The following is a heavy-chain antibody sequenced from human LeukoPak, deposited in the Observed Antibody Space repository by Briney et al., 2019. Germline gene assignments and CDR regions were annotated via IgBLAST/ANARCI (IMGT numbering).Heavy chain of an antibody. CDR2: ISSSSSYI. Sequence: GGSLRLSCAASGFTFSSYSMNWVRQAPGKGLEWVSSISSSSSYIYYADSVKGRFTISRDNAKNSLYLQMNSLRAEDTAVYYSARDEFLVRGVLKLFDYWGQGTLVTVSS. D-gene: IGHD3-10*01. V-gene: IGHV3-21*01. CDR1: GFTFSSYS. J-gene: IGHJ4*02. CDR3: ARDEFLVRGVLKLFDY.